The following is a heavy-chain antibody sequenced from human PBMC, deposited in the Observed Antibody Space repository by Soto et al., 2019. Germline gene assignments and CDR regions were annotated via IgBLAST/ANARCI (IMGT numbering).Heavy chain of an antibody. D-gene: IGHD3-22*01. CDR3: ASARYYYDSSGYVLTYGMDV. CDR1: GGSISSYY. Sequence: PSETLSLTCTVSGGSISSYYWSWIRQPPGKGLEWIGYIYYSGSTNYNPSLKSRVTISVDTSKNQFSLKLSSVTAADTAVYYCASARYYYDSSGYVLTYGMDVWGQGTTVTVSS. V-gene: IGHV4-59*01. CDR2: IYYSGST. J-gene: IGHJ6*02.